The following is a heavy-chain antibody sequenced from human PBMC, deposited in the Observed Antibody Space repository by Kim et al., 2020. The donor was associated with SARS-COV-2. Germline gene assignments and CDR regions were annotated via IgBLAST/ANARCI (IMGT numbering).Heavy chain of an antibody. CDR3: ARGRIAARPNWFDP. V-gene: IGHV4-34*01. J-gene: IGHJ5*02. CDR1: GGSFSGYY. CDR2: INHSGST. Sequence: SETLSLTCAVYGGSFSGYYWSWIRQPPGKGLEWIGEINHSGSTNYNPSLKSRVTISVDTSKNQFSLKLSSVTAADTAVYYCARGRIAARPNWFDPWGQGTLVTVSS. D-gene: IGHD6-6*01.